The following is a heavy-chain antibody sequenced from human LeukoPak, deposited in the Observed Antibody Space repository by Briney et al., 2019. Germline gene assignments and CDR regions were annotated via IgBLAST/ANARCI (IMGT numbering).Heavy chain of an antibody. CDR1: GGSISSYY. Sequence: SETLSLTCTVSGGSISSYYWSWIRQHAGKGLEWIGRIYTSGSTNYNPSLKSRVTMSVDTSKNQFSLKLSSVTAADTAVYYCASGGNYYASSGYYVYWGQGTLVTVSS. J-gene: IGHJ4*02. D-gene: IGHD3-22*01. CDR3: ASGGNYYASSGYYVY. CDR2: IYTSGST. V-gene: IGHV4-4*07.